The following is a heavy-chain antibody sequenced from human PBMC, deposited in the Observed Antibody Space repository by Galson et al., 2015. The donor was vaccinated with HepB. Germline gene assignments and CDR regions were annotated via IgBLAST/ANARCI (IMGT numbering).Heavy chain of an antibody. CDR3: ARDVRRYYNLRGGQGTDY. V-gene: IGHV1-46*01. J-gene: IGHJ4*02. D-gene: IGHD3-10*01. Sequence: SVKVSCKASGYTFTSYYMHWVRQAPGQGLEWMGIINPSGGSTSYAQKFQSRVTMTRDTSTSTVYMELSSLRSEDTAVYYCARDVRRYYNLRGGQGTDYGGQGTLVTVSS. CDR2: INPSGGST. CDR1: GYTFTSYY.